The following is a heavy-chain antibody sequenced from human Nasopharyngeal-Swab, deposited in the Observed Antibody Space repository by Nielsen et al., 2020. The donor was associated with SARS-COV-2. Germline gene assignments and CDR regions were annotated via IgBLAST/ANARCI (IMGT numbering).Heavy chain of an antibody. CDR2: IYYSGST. D-gene: IGHD3-10*01. CDR3: ARTPTMVRGVMVFDYYYYGMDV. J-gene: IGHJ6*02. CDR1: GGSFSSYY. V-gene: IGHV4-39*01. Sequence: GSLRLSCAVYGGSFSSYYWGWIRQPPGKGLEWIGTIYYSGSTYYNPSLKSRVTISVDTSKNQFSLKLSSVTAADTAVYYCARTPTMVRGVMVFDYYYYGMDVWGQGTTVTVSS.